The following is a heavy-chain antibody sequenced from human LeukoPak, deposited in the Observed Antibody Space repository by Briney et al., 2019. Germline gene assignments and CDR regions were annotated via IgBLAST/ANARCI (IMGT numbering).Heavy chain of an antibody. CDR1: GSNVSSNH. V-gene: IGHV3-53*01. J-gene: IGHJ4*02. Sequence: GGSLRVSCAVSGSNVSSNHMTWVRQAPGKGLEWVSVFYPGGNTYYTDSVKGRFTVSRDNSKNTQYLQMNRLRVEDTAVYYCARAAQHLDYWGQGTLVTVSS. CDR2: FYPGGNT. CDR3: ARAAQHLDY.